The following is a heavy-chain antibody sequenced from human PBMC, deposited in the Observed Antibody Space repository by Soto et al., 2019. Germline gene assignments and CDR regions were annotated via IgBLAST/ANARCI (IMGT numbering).Heavy chain of an antibody. Sequence: QVQLVQSGAEVKKPGSSVKVSCKASGGTFSSYAISWVRQAPGQGLEWMGGIIPIFGTANYAQKFQGSVTITADESTSTAYMELSSLRSEDTAVYYGATSSSPPRSYYYYGMDVWGQWTTVTVSS. CDR1: GGTFSSYA. D-gene: IGHD6-13*01. V-gene: IGHV1-69*01. J-gene: IGHJ6*02. CDR2: IIPIFGTA. CDR3: ATSSSPPRSYYYYGMDV.